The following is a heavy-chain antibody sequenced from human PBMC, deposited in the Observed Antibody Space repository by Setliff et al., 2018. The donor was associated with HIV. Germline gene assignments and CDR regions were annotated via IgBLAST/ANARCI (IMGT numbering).Heavy chain of an antibody. CDR1: GGTFSSYG. D-gene: IGHD3-22*01. CDR3: ARILLYDSSAYFVNAFDI. V-gene: IGHV1-69*05. Sequence: GASVKVSCKASGGTFSSYGITWVRQAPGQGLEWMGGITPLLGTTNYAQRFQSRVTITTDESTSTAYMELSSLRSEDTAVYYCARILLYDSSAYFVNAFDIWGQGTVVTVSS. J-gene: IGHJ3*02. CDR2: ITPLLGTT.